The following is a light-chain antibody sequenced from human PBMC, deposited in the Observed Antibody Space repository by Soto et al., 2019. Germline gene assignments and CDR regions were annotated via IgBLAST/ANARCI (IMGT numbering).Light chain of an antibody. CDR3: ATWDDSLNAAV. CDR2: SND. V-gene: IGLV1-44*01. CDR1: NSNIGGNT. J-gene: IGLJ1*01. Sequence: QSVLTQPPSASGTPGQRVTISCSGSNSNIGGNTVNWYQQLPGAAPKLLMYSNDQRPSGVPDRFSGSKFGTTASLAISGLQSEDEADYHCATWDDSLNAAVFGAGTKGTVL.